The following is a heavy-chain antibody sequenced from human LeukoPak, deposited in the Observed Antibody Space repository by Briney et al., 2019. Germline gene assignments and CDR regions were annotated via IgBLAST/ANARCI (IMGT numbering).Heavy chain of an antibody. CDR2: IYYSGST. J-gene: IGHJ4*02. CDR1: GGSISSSSYY. V-gene: IGHV4-39*01. Sequence: SETLSLTCTVSGGSISSSSYYWGWLRQPPGKGLEWIGSIYYSGSTYYNPSLKSRVTISVDTSKNQFSLKLSSVTDADTAVYLCARLDYYGSRSIDYWLQRTLVTVSS. D-gene: IGHD3-10*01. CDR3: ARLDYYGSRSIDY.